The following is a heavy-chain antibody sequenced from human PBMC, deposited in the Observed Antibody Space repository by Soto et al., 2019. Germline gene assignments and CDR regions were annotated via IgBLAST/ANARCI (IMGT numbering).Heavy chain of an antibody. J-gene: IGHJ6*02. CDR2: IYYSGST. V-gene: IGHV4-39*01. D-gene: IGHD6-13*01. CDR1: CGSISSGGYS. Sequence: SETLSLTCAVSCGSISSGGYSWSWIRQPPGKGLEWIGSIYYSGSTYYNPSLKSRVTISVDTSKNQFSLKLSSVTAADTAVYYCATPKEYSSSWYSVGYYYGMDVWGQGTTVTVSS. CDR3: ATPKEYSSSWYSVGYYYGMDV.